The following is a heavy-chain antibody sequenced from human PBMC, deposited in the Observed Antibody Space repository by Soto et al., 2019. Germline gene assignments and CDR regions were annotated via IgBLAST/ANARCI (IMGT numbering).Heavy chain of an antibody. CDR2: IYHSGST. D-gene: IGHD6-19*01. CDR1: GGSISSGGYS. J-gene: IGHJ4*02. CDR3: ARGSSSGWFQFDY. Sequence: SSETLSLTCAVSGGSISSGGYSWSWIRQPPGKGLEWIGYIYHSGSTYYNPSLKSRVTISVDTSKNQFSLKLSSVTAADTAVYYCARGSSSGWFQFDYWGQGSLVTVSS. V-gene: IGHV4-30-2*01.